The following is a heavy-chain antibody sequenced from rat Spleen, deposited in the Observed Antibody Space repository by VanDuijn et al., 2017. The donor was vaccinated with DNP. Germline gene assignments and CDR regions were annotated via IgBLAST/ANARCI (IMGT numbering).Heavy chain of an antibody. Sequence: EVQLVESGGGLVRPGRSLKLSCAASGFTFSDYYMAWVRQAPTKGLEWVAAISYDGGSTYYRASVKGRFTISRDNAKSTLYLQMESLRSEETATYYCAKEALRAPVDYWGQGVMVTVSS. V-gene: IGHV5-20*01. CDR2: ISYDGGST. D-gene: IGHD3-1*01. CDR3: AKEALRAPVDY. J-gene: IGHJ2*01. CDR1: GFTFSDYY.